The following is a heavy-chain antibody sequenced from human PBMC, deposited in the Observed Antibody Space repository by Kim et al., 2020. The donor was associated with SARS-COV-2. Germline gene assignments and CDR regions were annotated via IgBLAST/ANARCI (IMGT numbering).Heavy chain of an antibody. CDR3: ASRGR. Sequence: EIIHRGSTNYTPPLKSRVTISVDTSKNQFSLNLTSVTAADTAVYYCASRGRWGQGTLVTVSS. J-gene: IGHJ4*02. CDR2: IIHRGST. D-gene: IGHD3-10*01. V-gene: IGHV4-34*12.